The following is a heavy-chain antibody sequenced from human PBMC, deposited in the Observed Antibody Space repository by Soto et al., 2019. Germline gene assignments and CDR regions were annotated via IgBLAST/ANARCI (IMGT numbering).Heavy chain of an antibody. D-gene: IGHD3-22*01. J-gene: IGHJ4*02. CDR1: VLTFRGRY. Sequence: GSLQLYCAASVLTFRGRYMYWVRQAPGKGLEWVGRIRKKTNSYTTEYAASVKGRFIISRDDSTNSLYLQMSSLKTEDTAMYYPDSSGYTRCFDYWGQGTMVTVSS. V-gene: IGHV3-72*01. CDR2: IRKKTNSYTT. CDR3: DSSGYTRCFDY.